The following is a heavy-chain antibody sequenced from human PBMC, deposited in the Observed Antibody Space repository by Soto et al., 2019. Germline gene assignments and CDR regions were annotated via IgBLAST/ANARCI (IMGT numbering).Heavy chain of an antibody. J-gene: IGHJ4*02. D-gene: IGHD4-4*01. Sequence: SQTLSLTCAVYGGSFSGYYWSWIRQPPGKGLEWIGEINHSGSTNYNPSLKSRVTISVDTSKNQFSLKLSSVTAADTAVYYCASYSNYALFDYWGQGTLVTVSS. CDR3: ASYSNYALFDY. CDR2: INHSGST. CDR1: GGSFSGYY. V-gene: IGHV4-34*01.